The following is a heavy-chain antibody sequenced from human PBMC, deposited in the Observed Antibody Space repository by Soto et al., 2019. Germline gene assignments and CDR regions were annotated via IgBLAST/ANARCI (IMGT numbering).Heavy chain of an antibody. CDR2: ISSDGTST. V-gene: IGHV3-74*01. J-gene: IGHJ5*02. CDR1: GFTFSSYW. D-gene: IGHD3-3*01. CDR3: AREADYCFDP. Sequence: EVQLVESGGGLVQPGGSLRLSCADSGFTFSSYWVHWLRQVPGKRLVWLSRISSDGTSTSYADSVKGRCTISSDNAKNTLYLEIHGLRAEDTAVYYCAREADYCFDPWGQGTLVTVSS.